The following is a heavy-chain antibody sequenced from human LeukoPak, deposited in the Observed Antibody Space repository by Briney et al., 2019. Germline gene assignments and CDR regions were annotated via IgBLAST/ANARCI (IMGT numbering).Heavy chain of an antibody. CDR3: ADVEAGGY. V-gene: IGHV1-69*13. Sequence: ASVKVSCKASGYTFTSYGISWVRQAPGQGLEWMGGIIPIFGTANYAQKFQGRVTITADESTSTAYMELSSLRSEDTAVYYCADVEAGGYWGQGTLVTVSS. D-gene: IGHD3-10*01. CDR2: IIPIFGTA. CDR1: GYTFTSYG. J-gene: IGHJ4*02.